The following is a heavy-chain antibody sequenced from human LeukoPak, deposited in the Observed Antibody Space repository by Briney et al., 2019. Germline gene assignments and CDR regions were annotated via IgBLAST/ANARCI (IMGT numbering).Heavy chain of an antibody. V-gene: IGHV4-39*07. D-gene: IGHD6-6*01. Sequence: PSETLSLTCTVSGGSISSSRYYWGWIRQPPGKGLEGNVSIYYSGSPYYNPSLKSLITISVYTSKNQFSLKLSPVTAADTAVYYCASSKAVAARGGLDWGQGTLVTVSS. CDR3: ASSKAVAARGGLD. CDR1: GGSISSSRYY. CDR2: IYYSGSP. J-gene: IGHJ4*02.